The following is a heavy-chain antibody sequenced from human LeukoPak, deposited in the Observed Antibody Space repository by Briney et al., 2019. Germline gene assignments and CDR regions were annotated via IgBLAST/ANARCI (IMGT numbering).Heavy chain of an antibody. V-gene: IGHV4-38-2*02. J-gene: IGHJ3*02. D-gene: IGHD3-22*01. CDR3: ARGLSYDSSGYYDRDDAFDI. Sequence: PSETLSLTCTVSDYSISNTYYWGWIRQPPGKGLEWIGEINHSGSTNYNPSLKSRVTISVDTSKNQFSLKLSSVTAADTAVYYCARGLSYDSSGYYDRDDAFDIWGQGTMVTVSS. CDR1: DYSISNTYY. CDR2: INHSGST.